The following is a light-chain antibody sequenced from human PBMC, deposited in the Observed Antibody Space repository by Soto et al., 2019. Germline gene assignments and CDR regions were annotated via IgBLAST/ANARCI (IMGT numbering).Light chain of an antibody. Sequence: EIVLTQSPGTLSLSPGERATLSCRASQSVSNNYLAWYQQKPDQAPRLLIYGASSRATGLPDRFSGSGSGTDFTLTISRLEPEDFAVYYCQQYGSSPRYTFGQGTKLEIK. CDR2: GAS. CDR3: QQYGSSPRYT. CDR1: QSVSNNY. J-gene: IGKJ2*01. V-gene: IGKV3-20*01.